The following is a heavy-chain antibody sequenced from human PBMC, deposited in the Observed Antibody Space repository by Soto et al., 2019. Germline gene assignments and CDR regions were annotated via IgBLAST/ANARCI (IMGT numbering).Heavy chain of an antibody. Sequence: SVKVSCKASGGTFSSYAISWVLQAPGQGLEWMGVIIPIFVTANYAQKFQGRFTITADESTSTAYMELSRLRSEDTAVYYCARVSDYGEYSGYDYWGQGTLVTVSS. CDR2: IIPIFVTA. CDR1: GGTFSSYA. D-gene: IGHD4-17*01. CDR3: ARVSDYGEYSGYDY. J-gene: IGHJ4*02. V-gene: IGHV1-69*13.